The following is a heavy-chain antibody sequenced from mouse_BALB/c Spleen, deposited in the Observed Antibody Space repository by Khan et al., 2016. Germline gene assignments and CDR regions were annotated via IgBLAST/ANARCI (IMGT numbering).Heavy chain of an antibody. Sequence: EVQLQESGPGLVKPSQSLSLTCSVSGYSITSGYYWNWIRQFPGNKLEWIGYISYDDSNNHNPSLKNRISTTRDTSKNQFLLKFNSVTSEDTSTCYCVILRRVYAMDYWGQGTSVTVSS. V-gene: IGHV3-6*02. D-gene: IGHD1-1*01. J-gene: IGHJ4*01. CDR3: VILRRVYAMDY. CDR2: ISYDDSN. CDR1: GYSITSGYY.